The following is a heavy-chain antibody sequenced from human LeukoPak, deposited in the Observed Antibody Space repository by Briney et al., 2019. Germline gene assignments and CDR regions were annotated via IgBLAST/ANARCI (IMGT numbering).Heavy chain of an antibody. V-gene: IGHV4-34*01. CDR1: GGSFSGYY. D-gene: IGHD6-13*01. Sequence: SETLSLTXAVYGGSFSGYYWSWIRQPPGKGLEWIGEINHSGSTNYNPSLKSRVTISVDTSKNQFSLKLSSVTAADTAVYYCASSVLYSSSWFVPSGDYWGQGTLVTVSS. J-gene: IGHJ4*02. CDR3: ASSVLYSSSWFVPSGDY. CDR2: INHSGST.